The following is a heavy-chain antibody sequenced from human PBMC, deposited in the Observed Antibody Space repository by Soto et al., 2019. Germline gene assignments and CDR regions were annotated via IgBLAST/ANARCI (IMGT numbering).Heavy chain of an antibody. CDR2: ISYDGSNK. V-gene: IGHV3-30-3*01. CDR1: GFTFSSYA. Sequence: QVQLVKSGGGVVQPGRSLRLSCAASGFTFSSYAMHWVRQAPGKGLEWVAVISYDGSNKYYADSVKGRFTISRDNSKNTRYLQMNSLRAEDTAVYYCATRNVPGVGDYDYWGQGTLVTVSS. D-gene: IGHD4-17*01. CDR3: ATRNVPGVGDYDY. J-gene: IGHJ4*02.